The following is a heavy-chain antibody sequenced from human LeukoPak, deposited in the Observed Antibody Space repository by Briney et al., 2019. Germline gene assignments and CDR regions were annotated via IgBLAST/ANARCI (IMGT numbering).Heavy chain of an antibody. Sequence: SETLSLTCTVSGGSISSSSYYWGWIRQPPGKGLEWIGSIYYSGSTYYNPSLKSRVTISVDTSKNQFSLKLSSVTAADTAVYYCARATQTRYCSSTSCLDAFDIWGQGTMVTVSS. V-gene: IGHV4-39*01. CDR1: GGSISSSSYY. D-gene: IGHD2-2*01. J-gene: IGHJ3*02. CDR2: IYYSGST. CDR3: ARATQTRYCSSTSCLDAFDI.